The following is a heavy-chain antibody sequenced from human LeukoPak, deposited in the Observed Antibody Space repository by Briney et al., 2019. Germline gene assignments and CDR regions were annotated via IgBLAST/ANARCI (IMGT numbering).Heavy chain of an antibody. CDR2: IYGSGST. CDR3: ARTPGFSYGFGWFDS. V-gene: IGHV4-59*01. D-gene: IGHD5-18*01. Sequence: SETLSLTCTVSGGSFSSYYWSWIRQPPGKGLEWIGFIYGSGSTNCNPSLKSRVTISVDTSKNQFSLKLRSVTAADTAVYYCARTPGFSYGFGWFDSWGQGTLVTVSS. J-gene: IGHJ5*01. CDR1: GGSFSSYY.